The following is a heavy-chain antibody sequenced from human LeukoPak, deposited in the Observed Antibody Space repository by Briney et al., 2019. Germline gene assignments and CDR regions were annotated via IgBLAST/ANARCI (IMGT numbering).Heavy chain of an antibody. Sequence: SETLSLTCTVSGGSISSSSYYWGWIRQPPGKGLEWIGSIYYSGSTYYNPSLKSRVTISVDTSKNQFSLKLRSVTAADTAVYYCARLQRITMNAFDIWGQGTMATVSS. D-gene: IGHD3-22*01. J-gene: IGHJ3*02. CDR3: ARLQRITMNAFDI. V-gene: IGHV4-39*07. CDR2: IYYSGST. CDR1: GGSISSSSYY.